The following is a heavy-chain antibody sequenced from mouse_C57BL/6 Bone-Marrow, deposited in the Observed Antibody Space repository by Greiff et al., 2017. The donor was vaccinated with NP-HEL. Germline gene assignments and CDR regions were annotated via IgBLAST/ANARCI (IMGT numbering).Heavy chain of an antibody. V-gene: IGHV8-8*01. J-gene: IGHJ2*01. CDR1: GFSLSTFGMG. CDR3: ARIPFYYYGDYYFDY. CDR2: IWWDDDK. Sequence: QVTLKECGPGILQPSQTLSLTCSFSGFSLSTFGMGVGWIRQPSGKGLEWLAHIWWDDDKYYNPALKSRLTISKDTSKNQVFLKIANVDTADTATYYCARIPFYYYGDYYFDYWGQGTTLTVSS. D-gene: IGHD1-1*01.